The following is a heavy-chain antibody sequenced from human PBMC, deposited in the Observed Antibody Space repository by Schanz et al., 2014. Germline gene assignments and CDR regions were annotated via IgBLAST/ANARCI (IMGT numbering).Heavy chain of an antibody. V-gene: IGHV3-48*01. CDR3: ARVALPGYSSPRDAFDI. Sequence: DVQLLESGGGLVQPGGSLRLSCAASGFTFTNYAMSWVRQAPGKGLEWISYITYNGGTIYYADSVKGRFTISRDNAKNSLYLQMNGLRAEDTAVYYCARVALPGYSSPRDAFDIWGQGTMVTVSS. CDR1: GFTFTNYA. J-gene: IGHJ3*02. CDR2: ITYNGGTI. D-gene: IGHD5-18*01.